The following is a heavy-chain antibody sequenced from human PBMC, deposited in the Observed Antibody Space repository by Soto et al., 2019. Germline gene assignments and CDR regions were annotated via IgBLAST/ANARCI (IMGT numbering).Heavy chain of an antibody. CDR3: ARHTPAISISDH. D-gene: IGHD2-15*01. CDR2: SYYSGST. V-gene: IGHV4-39*01. CDR1: GGSISSSSYY. Sequence: SETLSLTCTVSGGSISSSSYYWGWIRQPPGKGLEWIGSSYYSGSTYYNPSLKSRVTISVDTSKNQFSLKLSSVTAANTAVYYCARHTPAISISDHWGQGTLVTVSS. J-gene: IGHJ4*02.